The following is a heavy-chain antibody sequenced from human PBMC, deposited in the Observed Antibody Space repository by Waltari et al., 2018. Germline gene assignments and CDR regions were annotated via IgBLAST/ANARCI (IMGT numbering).Heavy chain of an antibody. V-gene: IGHV3-48*02. CDR1: GFTFSSYS. J-gene: IGHJ4*02. Sequence: EVQLVESGGGLVQPGGSLRLSCAASGFTFSSYSMNWVRKAPGKGLEWVSYISRSSSTIYYADSVKGRFTISRDNAKNALYLQMNSLRDEDTAVYYCAGYCSSTSCPGRYWGQGTLVTVSS. CDR2: ISRSSSTI. CDR3: AGYCSSTSCPGRY. D-gene: IGHD2-2*01.